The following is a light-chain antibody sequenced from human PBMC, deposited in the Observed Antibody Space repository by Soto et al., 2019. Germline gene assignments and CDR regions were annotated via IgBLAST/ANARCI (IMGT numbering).Light chain of an antibody. V-gene: IGKV3-15*01. J-gene: IGKJ4*01. Sequence: IVMTQSPATLSVAPGGRFTFSCRASQGISKKVAWYQHKPVQAPRLLISAVSTGATGVPARFSGSGSGTEFTLTINSLQSEDCATYYCQQYHTWPVTFGGGTKGDIK. CDR1: QGISKK. CDR2: AVS. CDR3: QQYHTWPVT.